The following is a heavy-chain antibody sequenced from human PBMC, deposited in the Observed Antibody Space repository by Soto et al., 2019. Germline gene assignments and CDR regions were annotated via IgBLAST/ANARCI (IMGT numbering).Heavy chain of an antibody. CDR3: ARLAEYCNGIKCYSNFDF. V-gene: IGHV1-8*01. CDR2: MNPSSGET. CDR1: GYNVTNFD. D-gene: IGHD2-15*01. J-gene: IGHJ4*01. Sequence: ASGKVSCKTSGYNVTNFDINGVRQAPGRGLVWMGWMNPSSGETGSAQNFQGRVTMTRDISTRTFFMQLTSLRSEDTAIYYCARLAEYCNGIKCYSNFDFWGRGTQVTVSS.